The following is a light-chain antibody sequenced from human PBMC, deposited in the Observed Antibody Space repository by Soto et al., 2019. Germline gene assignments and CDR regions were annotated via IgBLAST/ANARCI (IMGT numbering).Light chain of an antibody. CDR2: SAS. Sequence: DIQMTQSPSSLSASVGDRVTVTCRAGQSISRYLTWYQQRPGKAPKLLIYSASTLQTGVPSRFSGSGSGTDLTLNISSLQPEDVATYYCQQTYNGPFTFGPGTKVHI. J-gene: IGKJ3*01. CDR3: QQTYNGPFT. CDR1: QSISRY. V-gene: IGKV1-39*01.